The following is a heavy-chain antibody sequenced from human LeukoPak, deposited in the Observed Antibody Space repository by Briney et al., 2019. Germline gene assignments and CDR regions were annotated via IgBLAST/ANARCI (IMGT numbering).Heavy chain of an antibody. CDR3: ARGPLRWFDY. CDR1: GGSFSGYY. D-gene: IGHD4-17*01. Sequence: SETLSLTCAVYGGSFSGYYWSWFRQPPGKGLEWIGEINHSGSTNYNPSLKSRVTISVDTSKNQFSLNLSSVTAADTAVYSCARGPLRWFDYWGQGTLVTVSS. CDR2: INHSGST. J-gene: IGHJ5*01. V-gene: IGHV4-34*01.